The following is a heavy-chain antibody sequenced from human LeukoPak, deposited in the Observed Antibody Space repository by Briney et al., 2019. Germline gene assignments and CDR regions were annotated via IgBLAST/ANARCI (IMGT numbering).Heavy chain of an antibody. CDR3: AREDYDILTGPGAFDI. CDR1: GFTFSSYA. V-gene: IGHV3-30-3*01. Sequence: GGSLRLSCAASGFTFSSYAMHWVRQAPGKGLEWVAVISYDGSNKYYADSVKGRFTISRDNAKNSLYLQMNSLRAEDTAVYYCAREDYDILTGPGAFDIWGQGTMVTVSS. J-gene: IGHJ3*02. D-gene: IGHD3-9*01. CDR2: ISYDGSNK.